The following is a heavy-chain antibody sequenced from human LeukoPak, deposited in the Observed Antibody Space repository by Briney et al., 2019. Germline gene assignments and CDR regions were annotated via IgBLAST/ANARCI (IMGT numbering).Heavy chain of an antibody. J-gene: IGHJ4*02. CDR2: INWNDGST. CDR1: GFTFDDYG. V-gene: IGHV3-20*04. D-gene: IGHD2-21*01. Sequence: GGSLRLSCAASGFTFDDYGMSWVRQAPGKGLEWVSGINWNDGSTGYADSVRGRFTISRDNSKNTLYLQMNSLRAEDAAVYFCAKAPVTSCRGAYCYPFDSWGQGTLVTVSS. CDR3: AKAPVTSCRGAYCYPFDS.